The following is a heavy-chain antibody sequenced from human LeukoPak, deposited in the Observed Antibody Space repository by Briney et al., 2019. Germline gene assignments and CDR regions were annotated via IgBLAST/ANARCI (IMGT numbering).Heavy chain of an antibody. CDR2: ISYDGSNK. D-gene: IGHD4-17*01. Sequence: GGSLRLSCAAPGFTFSSYGMHWVRQAPGKGLEWVAVISYDGSNKYYADSVKGRFTISRDNSKNTLYLQMNSLRAEDTAVYYCAKDVDYGDYVFDYWGQGTLVTVSS. CDR1: GFTFSSYG. V-gene: IGHV3-30*18. J-gene: IGHJ4*02. CDR3: AKDVDYGDYVFDY.